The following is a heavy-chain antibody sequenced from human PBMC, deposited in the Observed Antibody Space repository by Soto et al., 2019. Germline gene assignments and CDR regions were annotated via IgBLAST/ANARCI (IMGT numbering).Heavy chain of an antibody. J-gene: IGHJ6*02. Sequence: EVQLVESGGGLVKPGGSLRLSGVGRGFVFSSYYMNWIRQAPGKGLEWVSSISGGSAYIYYADSVKGRFTISRDNAKNSLYLEMNSLRVEDTAVYYCVRVWRLVGRYGMAVWGQGTTVTVSS. CDR3: VRVWRLVGRYGMAV. V-gene: IGHV3-21*02. CDR2: ISGGSAYI. D-gene: IGHD6-25*01. CDR1: GFVFSSYY.